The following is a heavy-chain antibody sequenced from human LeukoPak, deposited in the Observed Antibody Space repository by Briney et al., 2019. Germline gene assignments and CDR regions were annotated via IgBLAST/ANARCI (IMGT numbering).Heavy chain of an antibody. Sequence: SETLSLTCTVSGGSISSSSYYWGWIRQPPGKGLEWIGSIYYSGSTYYNPSLKSRVTISVDTSKNQFSLKLSSVTAADTAVYYCARGTRGWYVGYSNWFDPWGQGTLVTVSS. CDR1: GGSISSSSYY. J-gene: IGHJ5*02. D-gene: IGHD6-19*01. CDR3: ARGTRGWYVGYSNWFDP. CDR2: IYYSGST. V-gene: IGHV4-39*07.